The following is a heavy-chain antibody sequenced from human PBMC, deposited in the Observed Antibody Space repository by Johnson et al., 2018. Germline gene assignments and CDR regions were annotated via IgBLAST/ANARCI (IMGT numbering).Heavy chain of an antibody. CDR2: IWYDASNK. Sequence: VQLVESGGGVVQPGRSLRLSCAASGFTFSSYGMHWVRQAPGKGLEWVAVIWYDASNKNYPDSLKGRFTISRDNSKNTLFLQMNSLRVGDTAVYYCARGAYNNYNSLDVWGQGTTVTVSS. J-gene: IGHJ6*02. CDR1: GFTFSSYG. D-gene: IGHD5-24*01. CDR3: ARGAYNNYNSLDV. V-gene: IGHV3-33*01.